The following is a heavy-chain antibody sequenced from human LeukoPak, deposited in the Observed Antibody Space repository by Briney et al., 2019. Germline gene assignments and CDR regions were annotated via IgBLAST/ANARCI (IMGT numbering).Heavy chain of an antibody. V-gene: IGHV1-8*01. J-gene: IGHJ6*03. CDR2: MNPNSGNT. D-gene: IGHD3-10*01. Sequence: GASAMISCKASAYTFTSYDVNRVRQATPQGLQWMGWMNPNSGNTGNAQKVQGRVTMTGNTSISSACMELSSLRSEDTAVYYCARGIRRVLLWFREFHYYMDVWGKGTTVTVSS. CDR1: AYTFTSYD. CDR3: ARGIRRVLLWFREFHYYMDV.